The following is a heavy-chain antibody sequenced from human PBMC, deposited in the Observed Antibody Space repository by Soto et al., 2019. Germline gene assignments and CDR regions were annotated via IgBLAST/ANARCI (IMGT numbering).Heavy chain of an antibody. Sequence: GASVKVSCKASGGTFSSYAISWVRQAPGQGLEWMGGIIPIFGTANYAQKFQGRVTITADESTSTAYMELSSLRSEDTAVYYCARGGYDILITNYYYYGMDVWGQGTTVTVSS. D-gene: IGHD3-9*01. V-gene: IGHV1-69*13. J-gene: IGHJ6*02. CDR3: ARGGYDILITNYYYYGMDV. CDR2: IIPIFGTA. CDR1: GGTFSSYA.